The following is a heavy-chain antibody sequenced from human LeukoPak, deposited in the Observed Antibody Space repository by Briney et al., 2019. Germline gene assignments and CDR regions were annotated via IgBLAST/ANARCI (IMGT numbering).Heavy chain of an antibody. D-gene: IGHD2-15*01. J-gene: IGHJ4*02. CDR2: IYYSGSI. CDR3: ARGYGSSGCYCDS. V-gene: IGHV4-59*01. Sequence: SETLSLTCIVSGGSISSYYWSWIRQPPGKELEWIGYIYYSGSINYNSSLKSRVTISVDTSRNQFSLNLTSVTAADTALYYCARGYGSSGCYCDSWGEGALVTVSP. CDR1: GGSISSYY.